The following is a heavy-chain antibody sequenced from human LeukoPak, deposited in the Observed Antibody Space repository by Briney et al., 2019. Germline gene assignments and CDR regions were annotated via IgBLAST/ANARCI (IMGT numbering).Heavy chain of an antibody. CDR3: ARGSLSGAFDI. Sequence: SETLSLTCAVYGGSFSGYYWSWIRQPPGKGLEWIGEINHSGSTNYNPSLKSRVTISVDTSKNQFSLKLSSETAADTAVYYCARGSLSGAFDIWGQGTMVTVSS. J-gene: IGHJ3*02. V-gene: IGHV4-34*01. CDR2: INHSGST. CDR1: GGSFSGYY. D-gene: IGHD6-25*01.